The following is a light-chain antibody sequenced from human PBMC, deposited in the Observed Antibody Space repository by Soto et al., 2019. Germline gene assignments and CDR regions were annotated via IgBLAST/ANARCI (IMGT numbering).Light chain of an antibody. CDR3: KQRRKWPQK. CDR2: ESS. CDR1: QNFANY. V-gene: IGKV3-11*01. Sequence: ILLTHSPATLSLSPLERATLSCRSSQNFANYLDCYQQKPCQAPRLLIYESSNRSTGIAARFSGSGSGTDFTLTIRSLEPEDFEVYYCKQRRKWPQKVGQGTXVESK. J-gene: IGKJ1*01.